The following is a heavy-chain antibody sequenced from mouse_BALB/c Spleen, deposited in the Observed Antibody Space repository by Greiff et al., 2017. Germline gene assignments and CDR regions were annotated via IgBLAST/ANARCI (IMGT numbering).Heavy chain of an antibody. J-gene: IGHJ2*01. CDR2: ISSGSSTI. CDR3: ARNYPVFDY. CDR1: GFTFSSFG. Sequence: EVKLVESGGGLVQPGGSRKLSCAASGFTFSSFGMHWVRQAPEKGLEWVAYISSGSSTIYYADTVKGRFTISRDNPKNTLFLQMTSLRSEDTAMYYCARNYPVFDYWGQGTTLTVSS. D-gene: IGHD2-1*01. V-gene: IGHV5-17*02.